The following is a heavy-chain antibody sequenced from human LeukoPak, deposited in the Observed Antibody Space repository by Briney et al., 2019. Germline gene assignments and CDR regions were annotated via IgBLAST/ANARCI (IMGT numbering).Heavy chain of an antibody. Sequence: GGSLRLSCAASGFTFSIFAMTWVRQAPGKGLEWVSAISGTGDNTYYADSVKGRFTISRDNSKNTLYLQMNSLRPEDTAIYYCAKDRGYWGQGTLVTVYS. CDR1: GFTFSIFA. CDR3: AKDRGY. CDR2: ISGTGDNT. V-gene: IGHV3-23*01. J-gene: IGHJ4*02.